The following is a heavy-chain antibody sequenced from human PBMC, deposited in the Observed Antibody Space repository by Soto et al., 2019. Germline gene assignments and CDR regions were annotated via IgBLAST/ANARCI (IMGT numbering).Heavy chain of an antibody. Sequence: ASVKVSCKASGYTFTGYYMHWVRQAPGQGLEWMGWINPNSGGTNYAQKFQGRVTMTRDTSISTAYMELSRLRSDDTAVYYCARESGYSGYDLLVYSSGPLDYYYGMDVWGQGTTVTVSS. V-gene: IGHV1-2*02. D-gene: IGHD5-12*01. J-gene: IGHJ6*02. CDR2: INPNSGGT. CDR1: GYTFTGYY. CDR3: ARESGYSGYDLLVYSSGPLDYYYGMDV.